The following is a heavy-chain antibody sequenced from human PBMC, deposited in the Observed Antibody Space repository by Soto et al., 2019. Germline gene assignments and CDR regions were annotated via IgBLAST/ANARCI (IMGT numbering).Heavy chain of an antibody. Sequence: EVHLVESGGGLVQPGGSLRLSCAASGFTLSSNGMNWVRQAPGKGLEWVSFISIGATSILYADSVKGRFTISRDDAKNSLYLQMNSLRDEDTAVYYCARDWGIYDSDSGFHIPHLDSWGQGTLVTVSS. D-gene: IGHD3-22*01. V-gene: IGHV3-48*02. CDR1: GFTLSSNG. CDR2: ISIGATSI. J-gene: IGHJ4*02. CDR3: ARDWGIYDSDSGFHIPHLDS.